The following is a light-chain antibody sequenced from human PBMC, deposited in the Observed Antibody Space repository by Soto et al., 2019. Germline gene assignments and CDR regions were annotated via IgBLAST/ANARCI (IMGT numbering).Light chain of an antibody. CDR3: SSYAGSSNV. Sequence: QSALTQPPSASGSPGQSVAISCTGTSSDVGGYNYVSWYQQHPGKAPKLIIYEVNKRPSGVPDRFSGSKSGNTASLTVSGLQAEDEADYYCSSYAGSSNVFGTGTKPTVL. V-gene: IGLV2-8*01. CDR1: SSDVGGYNY. CDR2: EVN. J-gene: IGLJ1*01.